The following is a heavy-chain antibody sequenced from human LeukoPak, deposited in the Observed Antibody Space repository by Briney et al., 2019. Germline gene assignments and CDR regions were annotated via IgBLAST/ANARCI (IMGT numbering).Heavy chain of an antibody. V-gene: IGHV5-10-1*01. CDR1: GYSFTSYW. J-gene: IGHJ3*02. D-gene: IGHD3-9*01. CDR2: IDPSDSYT. CDR3: ARQGYYDILTGYYDAFDI. Sequence: GESLKIPCKGSGYSFTSYWISWVRQMPGKGLEWMGRIDPSDSYTNYSPSFQGHVTISADKSISTAYLQWSSLKASDTAMYYCARQGYYDILTGYYDAFDIWGQGTMVTVSS.